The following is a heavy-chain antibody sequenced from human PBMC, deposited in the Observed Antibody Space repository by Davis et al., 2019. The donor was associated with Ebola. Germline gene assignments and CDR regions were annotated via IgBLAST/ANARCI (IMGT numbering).Heavy chain of an antibody. Sequence: GESLKISCAASGFTFSYYYMSWVRQAPGKGLEWVSYISSSSSYTNYADSVKGRFTISRDNAKNSLYLQMNSLRAEDTAVYYCARGDVVVPATPDFDPWGQGTLVTVSS. J-gene: IGHJ5*02. D-gene: IGHD2-2*01. CDR1: GFTFSYYY. V-gene: IGHV3-11*06. CDR3: ARGDVVVPATPDFDP. CDR2: ISSSSSYT.